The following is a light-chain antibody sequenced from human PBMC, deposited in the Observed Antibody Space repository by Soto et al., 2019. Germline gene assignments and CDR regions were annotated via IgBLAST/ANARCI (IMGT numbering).Light chain of an antibody. Sequence: DIQMTQSPSSLSASVGDRVTITCRASQDIRNDLGWFQHKPGKAPKRLISGASSLQSGVPSRFSGSGSGTEFTITIDSLQPEDFATYYCLQYNSYRYTFGQGTKLEIK. CDR2: GAS. J-gene: IGKJ2*01. CDR3: LQYNSYRYT. CDR1: QDIRND. V-gene: IGKV1-17*01.